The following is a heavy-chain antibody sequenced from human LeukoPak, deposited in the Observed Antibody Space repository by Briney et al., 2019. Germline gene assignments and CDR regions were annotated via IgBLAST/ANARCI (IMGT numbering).Heavy chain of an antibody. CDR2: TWYDGSNK. J-gene: IGHJ4*02. CDR3: ARGGLTVAEATTSWYLDY. CDR1: GFTFSIYG. D-gene: IGHD1-26*01. V-gene: IGHV3-33*01. Sequence: GGSLRLSCAASGFTFSIYGMHWVRQAQGKGLEWVALTWYDGSNKNYADSVKGRFTISRDNSKNTLFLQMSSLSGEDTAVYYCARGGLTVAEATTSWYLDYWGQGTLVTVSS.